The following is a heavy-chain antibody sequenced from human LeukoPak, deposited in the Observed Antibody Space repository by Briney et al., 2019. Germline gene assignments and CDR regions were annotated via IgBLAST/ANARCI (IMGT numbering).Heavy chain of an antibody. CDR1: GFSISSGSYY. V-gene: IGHV4-61*02. Sequence: SETLSLTCTVSGFSISSGSYYWTWMGQPAGKGLEWIGRIYTSGTTNYNPSLTSRITISVDKSKNQFSLKLSSVTAADTAVYYCAREFHYWGQGTLVTVYS. CDR2: IYTSGTT. J-gene: IGHJ4*02. CDR3: AREFHY. D-gene: IGHD2-21*01.